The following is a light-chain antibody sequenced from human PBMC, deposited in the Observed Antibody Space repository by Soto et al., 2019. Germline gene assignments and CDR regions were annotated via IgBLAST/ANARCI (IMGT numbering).Light chain of an antibody. CDR1: RRDIGGYDF. CDR2: NVN. Sequence: SVLTQPPSASGSPGQAVTMSCTGTRRDIGGYDFVAWYQVRPGDAPQLIIDNVNRGPSGVHRRFSGSQSGNTASLTVSGLQAVGEADYSCSSCSDSNICVFXTESQVTVL. V-gene: IGLV2-8*01. J-gene: IGLJ1*01. CDR3: SSCSDSNICV.